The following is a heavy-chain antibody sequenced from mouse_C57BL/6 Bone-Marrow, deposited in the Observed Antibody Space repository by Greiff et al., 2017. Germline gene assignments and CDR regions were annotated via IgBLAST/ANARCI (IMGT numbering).Heavy chain of an antibody. CDR2: IDPSDSYT. CDR3: ARGADY. Sequence: QVQLQQPGAELVRPGTSVTLSCKASGYTFTSYWMHWVKQRPGQGLEWIGVIDPSDSYTNYNQKFKGKATLTVDTSSSTAYMQLSSLTSEDSAVXYCARGADYWGQGTTLTVSS. CDR1: GYTFTSYW. J-gene: IGHJ2*01. V-gene: IGHV1-59*01.